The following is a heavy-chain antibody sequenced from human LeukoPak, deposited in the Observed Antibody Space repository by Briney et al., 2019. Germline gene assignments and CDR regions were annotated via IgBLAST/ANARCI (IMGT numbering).Heavy chain of an antibody. J-gene: IGHJ3*02. CDR1: GFTFSSYS. V-gene: IGHV3-74*01. D-gene: IGHD1-26*01. CDR2: IYNDGSST. CDR3: ARGGSYLSAFDI. Sequence: QPGGSLRLSCAASGFTFSSYSMYWVRQAPGKGLVWVSRIYNDGSSTTYADSVKGRFTISRDNAKNTVYLQMNSLRAEDTAVYYCARGGSYLSAFDIWGQGTMVTVSS.